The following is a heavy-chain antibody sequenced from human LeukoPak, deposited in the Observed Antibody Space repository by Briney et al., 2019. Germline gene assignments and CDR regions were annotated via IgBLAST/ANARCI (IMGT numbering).Heavy chain of an antibody. CDR3: ARVPFSSWSGYYALRYFDY. D-gene: IGHD3-3*01. Sequence: SETLSLTCAVYGGSFSGYYWSWIRQPPGKGLEWIGEINHSGSTNYNPSLKSRVTISVDTSKDQFSLKLSSVTAADTAVYYCARVPFSSWSGYYALRYFDYWGQGTLVTVSS. V-gene: IGHV4-34*01. CDR2: INHSGST. CDR1: GGSFSGYY. J-gene: IGHJ4*02.